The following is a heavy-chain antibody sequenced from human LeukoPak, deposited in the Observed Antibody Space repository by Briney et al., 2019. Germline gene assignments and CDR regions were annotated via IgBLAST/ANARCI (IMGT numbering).Heavy chain of an antibody. CDR2: IYAGGST. D-gene: IGHD3-22*01. CDR1: GFTVSSNH. CDR3: ARDAYYYDNSGGERAFDF. J-gene: IGHJ3*01. V-gene: IGHV3-53*01. Sequence: GGSLRLSCAASGFTVSSNHISWVRQAPGKGLEWVSVIYAGGSTYYAASVQGRFTISRDISKNALYIKMNSLKAEDMTVYDCARDAYYYDNSGGERAFDFWGEKTMVTASS.